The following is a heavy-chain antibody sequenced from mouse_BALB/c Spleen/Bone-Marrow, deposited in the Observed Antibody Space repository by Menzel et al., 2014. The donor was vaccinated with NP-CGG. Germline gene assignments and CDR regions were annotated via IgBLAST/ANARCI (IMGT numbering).Heavy chain of an antibody. Sequence: VKVVESGPGLVAPSQSLSITCTVSGFSLTSYGVHWVRQPPGKGLEWLGVIWAGGSTNYNSALMSRLSISKDNSKSQVFLKMNRLQTDDTAMYYCARGGVRRGNYFDYWGQGTTLTVSS. CDR2: IWAGGST. CDR1: GFSLTSYG. CDR3: ARGGVRRGNYFDY. D-gene: IGHD2-14*01. V-gene: IGHV2-9*02. J-gene: IGHJ2*01.